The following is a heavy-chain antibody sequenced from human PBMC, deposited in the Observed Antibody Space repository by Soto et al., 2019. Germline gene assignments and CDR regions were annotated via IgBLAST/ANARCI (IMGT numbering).Heavy chain of an antibody. V-gene: IGHV1-58*01. CDR3: AADGGGSGYFDY. CDR1: GFTFTSSS. Sequence: SVNVSCKSSGFTFTSSSVQWVRQARGQRLECIGWIVVGSGNTNYAQKFQERVTITRDMSTSTAYMELSSLRSEDTAVYYCAADGGGSGYFDYWGQGTLVTVSS. CDR2: IVVGSGNT. J-gene: IGHJ4*02. D-gene: IGHD3-22*01.